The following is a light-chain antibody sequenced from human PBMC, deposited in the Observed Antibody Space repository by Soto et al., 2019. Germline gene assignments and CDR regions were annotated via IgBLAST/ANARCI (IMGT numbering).Light chain of an antibody. CDR2: GNR. J-gene: IGLJ3*02. V-gene: IGLV1-40*01. Sequence: QPVLTQSPSVSGAPGQSITISCTGSDSNIGAGYDVHWYQKLPGAAPKLLIFGNRNRPSGVPDRFSGSKSGTSASLAITGLQAEDESDYYCQSFDSSLGLWVFGGGTKLTVL. CDR3: QSFDSSLGLWV. CDR1: DSNIGAGYD.